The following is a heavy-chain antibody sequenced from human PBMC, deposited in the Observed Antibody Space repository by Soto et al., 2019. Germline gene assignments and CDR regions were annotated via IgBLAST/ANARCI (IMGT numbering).Heavy chain of an antibody. CDR2: ISAYNGNT. J-gene: IGHJ4*02. CDR1: GYTFTIYC. CDR3: ARVSSLPGIAAAGSDY. D-gene: IGHD6-13*01. V-gene: IGHV1-18*01. Sequence: ASVKVSCKASGYTFTIYCISWVRQAPGQGLEWMGWISAYNGNTNYAQKLQGRVTMTTDTSTSTAYMELRSLRSDDTAVYYCARVSSLPGIAAAGSDYWGQGTLVTVSS.